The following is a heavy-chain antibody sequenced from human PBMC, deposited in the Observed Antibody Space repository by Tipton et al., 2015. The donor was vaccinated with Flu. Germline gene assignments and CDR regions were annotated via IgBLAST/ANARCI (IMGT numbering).Heavy chain of an antibody. CDR3: ARDRGWFGELDGFDP. V-gene: IGHV4-38-2*02. CDR1: GYYISSGYY. Sequence: GLVKPSETLSLTCVVSGYYISSGYYWGWIRQPPGKGLEWIANVYHTGTTYYNPSLRSRVTISVDTSKKQFSLKLSSVTAADTAIYYCARDRGWFGELDGFDPWGQGTLVTVSS. CDR2: VYHTGTT. D-gene: IGHD3-10*01. J-gene: IGHJ5*02.